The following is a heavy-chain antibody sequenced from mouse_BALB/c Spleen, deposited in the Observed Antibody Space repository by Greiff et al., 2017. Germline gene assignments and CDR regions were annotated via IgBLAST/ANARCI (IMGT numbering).Heavy chain of an antibody. V-gene: IGHV5-4*02. D-gene: IGHD2-10*01. Sequence: VQLKQSGGGLVKPGGSLKLSCAASGFTFSDYYMYWVRQTPEKRLEWVATISDGGSYTYYPDSVKGRFTISRDNAKNNLYLQMSSLKSEDTAMYYCARGSYYGNSYAMDYWGQGTSVTVSS. CDR3: ARGSYYGNSYAMDY. J-gene: IGHJ4*01. CDR2: ISDGGSYT. CDR1: GFTFSDYY.